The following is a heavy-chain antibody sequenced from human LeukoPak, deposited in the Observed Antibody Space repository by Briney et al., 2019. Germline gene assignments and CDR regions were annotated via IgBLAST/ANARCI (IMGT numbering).Heavy chain of an antibody. CDR3: ARVLRYCSGGNCYSGGLGYMDV. CDR1: GFTFSSYW. D-gene: IGHD2-15*01. V-gene: IGHV3-74*01. J-gene: IGHJ6*03. CDR2: INSDGSST. Sequence: GGSLRLSCAASGFTFSSYWMHWVRQAPGKGMVWVSRINSDGSSTSYSDSVKGRFTISRDNAKNSLFLQMNSLRAEDTAVYYCARVLRYCSGGNCYSGGLGYMDVWGKGTTVTISS.